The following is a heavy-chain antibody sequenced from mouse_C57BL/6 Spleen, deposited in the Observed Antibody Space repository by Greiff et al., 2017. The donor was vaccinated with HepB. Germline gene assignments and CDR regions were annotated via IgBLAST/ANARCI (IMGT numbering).Heavy chain of an antibody. CDR2: ISSGSSTI. CDR1: GFTFSDYG. J-gene: IGHJ3*01. D-gene: IGHD1-1*01. Sequence: EVHLVESGGGLVKPGGSLKLSCAASGFTFSDYGMHWVRQAPEKGLEWVAYISSGSSTIYYADTVKGRFTISRDNAKNTLFLQMTSLRSEDTAMYYCATDYYGDWFAYWGQGTLVTVSA. CDR3: ATDYYGDWFAY. V-gene: IGHV5-17*01.